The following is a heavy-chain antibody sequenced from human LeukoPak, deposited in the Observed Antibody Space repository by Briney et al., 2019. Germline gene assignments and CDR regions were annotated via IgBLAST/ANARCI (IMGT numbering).Heavy chain of an antibody. J-gene: IGHJ3*02. Sequence: SETLSLTCAVYGGSFSGYYWSWIRQPPGKGLEWIGEINHSGSINYNPSLKSRVTISVDTSKNQFSLKLSSVTAADTAVYYCARHKIRRYSYGPGAFDIWGQGTMVTVSS. CDR3: ARHKIRRYSYGPGAFDI. V-gene: IGHV4-34*01. CDR1: GGSFSGYY. CDR2: INHSGSI. D-gene: IGHD5-18*01.